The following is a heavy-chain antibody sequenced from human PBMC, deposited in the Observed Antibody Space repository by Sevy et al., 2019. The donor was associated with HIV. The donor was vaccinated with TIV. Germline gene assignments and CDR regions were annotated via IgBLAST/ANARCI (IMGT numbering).Heavy chain of an antibody. CDR2: INHTGST. CDR3: ARGEKQQLVPPDY. Sequence: SETLSLTCAAYGGSFSGYYWSWIRQPPGKGLEWIGEINHTGSTNYNPSLKTRVTISLDTSKNQFSLKLRSVTAADTAVYYCARGEKQQLVPPDYWGQGTLVTVSS. D-gene: IGHD6-13*01. CDR1: GGSFSGYY. J-gene: IGHJ4*02. V-gene: IGHV4-34*01.